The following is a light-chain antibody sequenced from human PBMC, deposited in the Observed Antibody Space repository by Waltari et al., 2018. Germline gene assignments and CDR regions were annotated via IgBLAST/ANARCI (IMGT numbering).Light chain of an antibody. CDR2: HTS. V-gene: IGKV1-33*01. J-gene: IGKJ3*01. CDR1: QDINNY. CDR3: QQYDDLFT. Sequence: DVQMTQSPSSLSASVGDRVTITCQARQDINNYLNWYQQKPGRAPNLLIYHTSNLQTGVPSRFSGSRSGTDYTFTISNLQPEDVATYYCQQYDDLFTFGPGTKVDLK.